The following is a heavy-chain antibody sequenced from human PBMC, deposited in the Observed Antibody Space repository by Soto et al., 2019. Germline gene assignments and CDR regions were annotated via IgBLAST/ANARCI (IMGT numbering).Heavy chain of an antibody. CDR2: ISAYNGNT. D-gene: IGHD2-2*01. J-gene: IGHJ6*02. V-gene: IGHV1-18*01. Sequence: ASVMVSCKASGYTFTSYGISWVLQAPGQGLEWMGWISAYNGNTNYAQKLQGRVTMTTDTSTSTAYMELRSLRSDDTAVYYCAAGRYCSSTSCYVSYYYYYGMDVWGQGTTVTVSS. CDR1: GYTFTSYG. CDR3: AAGRYCSSTSCYVSYYYYYGMDV.